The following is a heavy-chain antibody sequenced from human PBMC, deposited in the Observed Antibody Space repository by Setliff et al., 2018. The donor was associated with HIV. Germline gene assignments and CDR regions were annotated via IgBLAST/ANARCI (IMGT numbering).Heavy chain of an antibody. CDR2: IYHTGSS. Sequence: SSETLSLTCAVSGGSISSGNWLNWVRQPPGKGLEWIGEIYHTGSSNYNPSLRSRVTISVDKSKNQFSLKLNSVTAADTAVYYCARLGPSIDPRWLQYFDYWGQGTLVTVSS. CDR1: GGSISSGNW. V-gene: IGHV4-4*02. CDR3: ARLGPSIDPRWLQYFDY. D-gene: IGHD5-12*01. J-gene: IGHJ4*02.